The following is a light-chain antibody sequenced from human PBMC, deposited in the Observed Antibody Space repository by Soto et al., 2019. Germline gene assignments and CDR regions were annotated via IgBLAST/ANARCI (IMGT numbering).Light chain of an antibody. CDR3: QSYDSCLSAHVV. V-gene: IGLV1-40*01. J-gene: IGLJ2*01. CDR1: SSNIGADYD. CDR2: GNN. Sequence: QSVLTQPASVSGAPGQRVTISCTGSSSNIGADYDVHWYQRLPGTAPKLLIYGNNNRPSGVPDRFSGSKSGTSASLAITGLQAEDEADYYCQSYDSCLSAHVVFGGGTKLTVL.